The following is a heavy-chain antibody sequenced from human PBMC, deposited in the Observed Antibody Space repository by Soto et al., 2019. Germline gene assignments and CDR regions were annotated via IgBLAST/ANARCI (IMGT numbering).Heavy chain of an antibody. CDR2: ISWNSGSI. Sequence: DVQLVESGGGLVQPGRSLRLSCAASGFTFDDYAMHWVRQAPGKGLEWVSGISWNSGSIGYADSVKCLFTISRDNAKNSLYLQMNSLRAEDTALYYCEKVASQAIWFGEADAFEIWGQGTMVTVSS. CDR3: EKVASQAIWFGEADAFEI. V-gene: IGHV3-9*01. J-gene: IGHJ3*02. CDR1: GFTFDDYA. D-gene: IGHD3-10*01.